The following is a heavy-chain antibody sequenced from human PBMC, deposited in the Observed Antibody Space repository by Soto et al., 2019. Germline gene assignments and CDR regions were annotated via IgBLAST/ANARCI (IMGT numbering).Heavy chain of an antibody. D-gene: IGHD5-18*01. CDR1: AYTFTSYI. CDR2: INAGNGNT. CDR3: ARDGGGYSYGYGYYYGMDV. Sequence: GASVKLSCKTSAYTFTSYIMHWVRQAPGQRLEWMGWINAGNGNTKYSQKFQGRVTITRDTSASTAYMELSSLRSEDTAVYYCARDGGGYSYGYGYYYGMDVWGQGTTVTVSS. V-gene: IGHV1-3*01. J-gene: IGHJ6*02.